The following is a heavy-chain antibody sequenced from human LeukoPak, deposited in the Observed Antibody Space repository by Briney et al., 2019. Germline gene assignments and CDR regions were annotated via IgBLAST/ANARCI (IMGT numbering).Heavy chain of an antibody. V-gene: IGHV1-24*01. CDR2: FDPEDGEK. Sequence: GASVKVSCKVSGYTLTELSMHWVRQAPGKGLEWMGGFDPEDGEKIYAQKFQGRVTMTEDTSTDTAYMELSSLRSEDTAVYYCATTPPVADYYYYMDVWGKGTTVTVSS. D-gene: IGHD4-23*01. CDR3: ATTPPVADYYYYMDV. CDR1: GYTLTELS. J-gene: IGHJ6*03.